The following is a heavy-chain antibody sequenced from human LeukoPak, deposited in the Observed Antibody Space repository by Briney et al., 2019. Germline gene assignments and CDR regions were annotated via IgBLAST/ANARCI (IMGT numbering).Heavy chain of an antibody. CDR1: GFTFSRHW. D-gene: IGHD1-26*01. J-gene: IGHJ4*02. V-gene: IGHV3-7*01. Sequence: GGSLRLSCEASGFTFSRHWMHWVRQAPGKGLEWVANIKQDGSEKYYVGSVKGRFTISRDNAKNSLYLQMNSLRAEDTAVYYCARDPGPRVPPGSYSDYWGQGTLVTVSS. CDR3: ARDPGPRVPPGSYSDY. CDR2: IKQDGSEK.